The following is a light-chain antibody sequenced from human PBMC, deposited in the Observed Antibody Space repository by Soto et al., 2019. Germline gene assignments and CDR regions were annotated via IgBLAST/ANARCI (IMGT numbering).Light chain of an antibody. J-gene: IGKJ1*01. CDR2: GAS. Sequence: ETVLTQSPGTLSLSPGERATLSCRASQTIRSNYLAWYRQTPGQAPRLLIYGASNRATGIADRFSGSGSGAYFTLIISRLEPEGFALYYCQEYGSSPWTFGQGTKVEIK. CDR3: QEYGSSPWT. CDR1: QTIRSNY. V-gene: IGKV3-20*01.